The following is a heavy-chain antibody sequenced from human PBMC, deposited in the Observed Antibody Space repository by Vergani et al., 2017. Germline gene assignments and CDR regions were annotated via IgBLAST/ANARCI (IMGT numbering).Heavy chain of an antibody. J-gene: IGHJ6*02. CDR3: ATPAYCGGDCYIGYYYGMDV. CDR2: ISSISSYI. CDR1: GFTFSSYS. D-gene: IGHD2-21*02. V-gene: IGHV3-21*01. Sequence: EVQLVESGGGLVKRGGSLRLSFAASGFTFSSYSMNWVRQAPGKGLEWVSSISSISSYIHYSDSLKGRFTISVDTSKNQFSLKLSSVTAADTAVYYCATPAYCGGDCYIGYYYGMDVWGQGTTVTVSS.